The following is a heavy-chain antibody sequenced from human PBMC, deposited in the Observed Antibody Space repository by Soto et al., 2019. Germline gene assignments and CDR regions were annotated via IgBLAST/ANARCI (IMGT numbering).Heavy chain of an antibody. CDR1: GYTFTSYG. Sequence: ASVKVSCKASGYTFTSYGISWVRQAPGQGPEWMGRISPKNGITNYAQKFQGRVTITADKSTSTVYMEVTSLRSEDTAVYYCTRGSSNAFDIWGQGTMVTVSS. V-gene: IGHV1-18*01. D-gene: IGHD6-19*01. CDR2: ISPKNGIT. J-gene: IGHJ3*02. CDR3: TRGSSNAFDI.